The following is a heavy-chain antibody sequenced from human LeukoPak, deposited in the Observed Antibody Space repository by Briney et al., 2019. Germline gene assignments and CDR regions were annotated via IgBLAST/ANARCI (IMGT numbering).Heavy chain of an antibody. D-gene: IGHD3-16*01. Sequence: GGSLRLSCVTSGITLSNYYMHWVRQVPGEGLVWVSHIIQDGSVTSYADSVKGRFTISRDNAKNTVYLQLTNLRAEDTAVYYCATDDYRGLGYWGQGTLVTVSS. V-gene: IGHV3-74*01. CDR3: ATDDYRGLGY. CDR2: IIQDGSVT. CDR1: GITLSNYY. J-gene: IGHJ4*02.